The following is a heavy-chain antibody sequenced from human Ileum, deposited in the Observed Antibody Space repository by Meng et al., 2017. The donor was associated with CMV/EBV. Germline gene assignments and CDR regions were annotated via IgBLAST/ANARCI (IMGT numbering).Heavy chain of an antibody. Sequence: DVQLVESGGGLVRPGGSLRLSCAASGFTFSDFWIYWVRQAPGKGLVWVSAISTDETNTHYADSVKGRFTIPRDNAKNTVYLQMNSLRAEDTAVYYCARDIHYSFDYWGQGALVTVSS. CDR2: ISTDETNT. J-gene: IGHJ4*02. D-gene: IGHD3-10*01. CDR3: ARDIHYSFDY. V-gene: IGHV3-74*01. CDR1: GFTFSDFW.